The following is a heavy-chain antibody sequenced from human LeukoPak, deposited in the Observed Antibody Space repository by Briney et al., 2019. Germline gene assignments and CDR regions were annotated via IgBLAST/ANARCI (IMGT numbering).Heavy chain of an antibody. CDR3: ATTTVTRRYFDY. CDR1: GFTFSDYY. D-gene: IGHD4-17*01. CDR2: ISSSGSTI. J-gene: IGHJ4*02. Sequence: GGPLRLSCAASGFTFSDYYMSWIRQAPGKGLEWVSYISSSGSTIYYADSVKGRFTISRDNAKNSLYLQMNSLRAEDTAVYYCATTTVTRRYFDYWGQGTLVTVSS. V-gene: IGHV3-11*01.